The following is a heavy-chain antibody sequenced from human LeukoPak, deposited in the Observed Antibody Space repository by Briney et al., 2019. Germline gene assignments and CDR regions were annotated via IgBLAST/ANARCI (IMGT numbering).Heavy chain of an antibody. Sequence: ASVKVSCKASGNTFTSYYMHWVRQAPGQGLEWMGIINPSGGSTSYAQKFQGRVTMTRDTSTSTVYMELSSLRSEDTAVYYCARSYGSGSFYYYYYYMDVWGKGTTVTVSS. D-gene: IGHD3-10*01. CDR2: INPSGGST. J-gene: IGHJ6*03. V-gene: IGHV1-46*01. CDR1: GNTFTSYY. CDR3: ARSYGSGSFYYYYYYMDV.